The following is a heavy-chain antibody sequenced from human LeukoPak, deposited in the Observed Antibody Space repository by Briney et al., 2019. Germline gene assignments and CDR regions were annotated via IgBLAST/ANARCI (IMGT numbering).Heavy chain of an antibody. CDR2: ITDTGGST. Sequence: GGSLRLSCAASGFTFSNFWMHWVRQAPGKGLEWVSIITDTGGSTFFADSVRGRFTIARDSSENTLYLQMISLRADDTAVYYCATVGGSCSRSNCYAYFDYWGQGTLVTVSS. D-gene: IGHD2-2*01. CDR3: ATVGGSCSRSNCYAYFDY. CDR1: GFTFSNFW. V-gene: IGHV3-23*01. J-gene: IGHJ4*02.